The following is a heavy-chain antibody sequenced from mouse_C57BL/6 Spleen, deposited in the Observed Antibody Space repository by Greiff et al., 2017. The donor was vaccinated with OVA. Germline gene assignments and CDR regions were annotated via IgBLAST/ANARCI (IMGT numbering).Heavy chain of an antibody. CDR1: GYTFTDYY. CDR3: ARGGDDYDGAMDY. CDR2: INPNNGGT. D-gene: IGHD2-4*01. J-gene: IGHJ4*01. V-gene: IGHV1-26*01. Sequence: EVQLQQSGPELVKPGASVKISCKASGYTFTDYYMNWVKQSHGKSLEWIGDINPNNGGTSYNQKFKGKATLTVDKSSSTAYMELRSLTSEDSAVDYCARGGDDYDGAMDYWGQGTSVTVSS.